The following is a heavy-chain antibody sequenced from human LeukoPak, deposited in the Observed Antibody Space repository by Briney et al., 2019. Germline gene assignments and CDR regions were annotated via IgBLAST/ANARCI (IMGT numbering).Heavy chain of an antibody. Sequence: PSETLSLTCTVSGGSISSYYWSWIRQPPGKGLEWIGYIYYSGSTNYNPSLKSRVTISVDTSKNQFSLKLSSVTAADTAVYYCARPGGRYSYGPYGYWGQGTLVTVSS. D-gene: IGHD5-18*01. V-gene: IGHV4-59*08. CDR3: ARPGGRYSYGPYGY. CDR2: IYYSGST. CDR1: GGSISSYY. J-gene: IGHJ4*02.